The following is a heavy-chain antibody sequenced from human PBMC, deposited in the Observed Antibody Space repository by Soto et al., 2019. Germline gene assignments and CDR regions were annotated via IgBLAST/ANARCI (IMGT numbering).Heavy chain of an antibody. CDR1: GFTFNSNW. CDR2: INQDGSEK. J-gene: IGHJ4*02. Sequence: PGWSLRLSCAASGFTFNSNWMDWVRQAPGKGLEWVANINQDGSEKNYVDSVKGRFTISRDNAKNSLYLQMSSLTAEDSALYYCSKSLDYWGQGALVTVSS. V-gene: IGHV3-7*01. CDR3: SKSLDY.